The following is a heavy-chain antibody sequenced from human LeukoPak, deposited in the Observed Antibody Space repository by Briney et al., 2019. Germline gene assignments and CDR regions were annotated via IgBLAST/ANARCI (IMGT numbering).Heavy chain of an antibody. CDR1: GFTFSTYW. V-gene: IGHV3-7*01. CDR3: ARGGDYAEFDY. D-gene: IGHD3-16*01. Sequence: GGSLRLSCAASGFTFSTYWMSWVRQAPGKGLEWLANIKQDGSGEYYMDSVKGRFTISRDNSNNTLYLQMNSLRAEDTAVYYCARGGDYAEFDYWGQGTLVTVSS. CDR2: IKQDGSGE. J-gene: IGHJ4*02.